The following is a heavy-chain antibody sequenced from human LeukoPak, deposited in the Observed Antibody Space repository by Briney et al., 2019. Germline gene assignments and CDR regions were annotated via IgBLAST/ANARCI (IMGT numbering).Heavy chain of an antibody. V-gene: IGHV3-53*01. CDR1: GFTFSSNY. CDR3: ARDSKGYCSGGSCPEYFQH. CDR2: INSGGST. Sequence: PGGSLRLSCAASGFTFSSNYMSWVRQAPGKGLEWVSDINSGGSTYYADSVESRFTISRDNSKNTLYLQMNSLRAEDTAVYYCARDSKGYCSGGSCPEYFQHWGQGTLVTVSS. J-gene: IGHJ1*01. D-gene: IGHD2-15*01.